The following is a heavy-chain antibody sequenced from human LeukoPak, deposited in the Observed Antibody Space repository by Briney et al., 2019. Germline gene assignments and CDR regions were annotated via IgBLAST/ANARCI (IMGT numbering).Heavy chain of an antibody. CDR2: IWYDGSNK. V-gene: IGHV3-33*01. CDR1: GFTFSSYG. CDR3: ARAYGSGSYYNVFNWFDP. D-gene: IGHD3-10*01. Sequence: GGSLRLSCAASGFTFSSYGMHWVRQAPGKGLEWVAVIWYDGSNKYYADPVKGRFTISRDNSKNTLYLQMNSLRAEDTAVYYCARAYGSGSYYNVFNWFDPWGQGTLVTVSS. J-gene: IGHJ5*02.